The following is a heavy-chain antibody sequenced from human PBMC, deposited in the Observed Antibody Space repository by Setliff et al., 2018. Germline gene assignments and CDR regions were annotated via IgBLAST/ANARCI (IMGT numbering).Heavy chain of an antibody. CDR3: ARQPYSTTYYYYYYYMDV. V-gene: IGHV4-39*01. Sequence: PSETLSLTCTVSNGSISSGNYFWGWIRQPPGKGLEWMGSIFYTGSTYYSPSLKSRVTMSIDTSKNQFSLNLNSVTAADTAVYYCARQPYSTTYYYYYYYMDVWGKGTTGTVSS. D-gene: IGHD6-13*01. J-gene: IGHJ6*03. CDR2: IFYTGST. CDR1: NGSISSGNYF.